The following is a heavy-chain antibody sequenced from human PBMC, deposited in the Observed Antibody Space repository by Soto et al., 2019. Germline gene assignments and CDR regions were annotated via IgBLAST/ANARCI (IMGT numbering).Heavy chain of an antibody. D-gene: IGHD5-18*01. J-gene: IGHJ6*02. Sequence: GGSLRLSCAASGFTFTSHAMHWVRQTPGKGLEWVAAISYDEIDKKYASSVKGRFTVSRDNVKSTLSLQMNSLRPEDTAVYYCAKDSGYQMIDNYFYYGLDVRGQGPTVTVSS. CDR1: GFTFTSHA. V-gene: IGHV3-30*18. CDR2: ISYDEIDK. CDR3: AKDSGYQMIDNYFYYGLDV.